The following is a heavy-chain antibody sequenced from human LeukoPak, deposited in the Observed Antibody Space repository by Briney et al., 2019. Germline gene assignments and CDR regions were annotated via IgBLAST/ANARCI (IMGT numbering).Heavy chain of an antibody. J-gene: IGHJ4*02. D-gene: IGHD3-16*02. CDR2: ISWNSGSI. Sequence: PGGSLRLSCAASGFTFSGSAMHWVRQAPGKGLEWVSGISWNSGSIGYADSVKGRFTISRDNAKNSLYLQMNSLRAEDMALYYCAKDIAGYTGQFDYWGQGTLVTVSS. V-gene: IGHV3-9*03. CDR3: AKDIAGYTGQFDY. CDR1: GFTFSGSA.